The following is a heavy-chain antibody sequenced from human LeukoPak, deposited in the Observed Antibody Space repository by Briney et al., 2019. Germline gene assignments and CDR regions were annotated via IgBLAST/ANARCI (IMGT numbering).Heavy chain of an antibody. CDR3: ARAVRGVVVIPTATIGRDYYYYMDV. CDR2: MNPNSGNT. Sequence: ASVKVSGKASGCTFASYDINWVRQATGQGLEWLGWMNPNSGNTGYAQKFQGRVTITRHTSISTAYMELSSLRSEDTAVYYCARAVRGVVVIPTATIGRDYYYYMDVWGKGTTVTVSS. CDR1: GCTFASYD. J-gene: IGHJ6*03. D-gene: IGHD2-2*01. V-gene: IGHV1-8*01.